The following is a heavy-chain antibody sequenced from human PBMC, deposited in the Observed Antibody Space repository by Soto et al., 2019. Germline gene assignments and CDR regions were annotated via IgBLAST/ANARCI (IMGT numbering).Heavy chain of an antibody. Sequence: VQLVESGGGLVKHGGSLRLSCAASGFIFSDYYMSCIRQAPGKGLERLAYISRDGNAIFYADSVNGRFTISRDNAKNSLFLQMDDLRAEDTAMFFCARGAEMYSLTKWFDPWGQGTLVTVSS. CDR3: ARGAEMYSLTKWFDP. CDR2: ISRDGNAI. J-gene: IGHJ5*02. CDR1: GFIFSDYY. D-gene: IGHD6-13*01. V-gene: IGHV3-11*01.